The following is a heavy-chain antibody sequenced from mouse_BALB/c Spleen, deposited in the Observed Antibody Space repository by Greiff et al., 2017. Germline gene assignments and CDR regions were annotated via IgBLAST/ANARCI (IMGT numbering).Heavy chain of an antibody. CDR3: ARTYSSYFDV. V-gene: IGHV1-87*01. CDR2: IYPGDGDT. D-gene: IGHD2-10*01. J-gene: IGHJ1*01. CDR1: GYTFTSYW. Sequence: QVQLQQSGAELARPGASVKLSCKASGYTFTSYWMQWVKQRPGQGLEWIGAIYPGDGDTRYTQKFKGKATLTADKSSSTAYMQLSSLASEDSAVYYCARTYSSYFDVWGAGTTVTVSS.